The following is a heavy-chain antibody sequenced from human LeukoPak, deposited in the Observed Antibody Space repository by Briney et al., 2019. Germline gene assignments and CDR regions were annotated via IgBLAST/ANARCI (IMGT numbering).Heavy chain of an antibody. CDR3: ASAKRSYYYMDV. V-gene: IGHV3-48*01. J-gene: IGHJ6*03. CDR1: GFTFSSYS. CDR2: ISSSSSTI. Sequence: PGGSLRLSCAASGFTFSSYSMNWVRQAPGKGLEWVSYISSSSSTIYYADSVKGRFTISRDNAKNSLYLQMNSLRAEDTAVYYCASAKRSYYYMDVWGNGTTVTVSS.